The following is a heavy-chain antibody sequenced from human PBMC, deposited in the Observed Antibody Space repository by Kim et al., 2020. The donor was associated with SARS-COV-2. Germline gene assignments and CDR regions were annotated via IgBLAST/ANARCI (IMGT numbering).Heavy chain of an antibody. Sequence: NPTLTGRVSKSLDTSKNQFSLKLSSVTAADTAVYYCVRYCSSTSCYGFDYWGQGTLVTVSS. CDR3: VRYCSSTSCYGFDY. V-gene: IGHV4-31*02. J-gene: IGHJ4*02. D-gene: IGHD2-2*01.